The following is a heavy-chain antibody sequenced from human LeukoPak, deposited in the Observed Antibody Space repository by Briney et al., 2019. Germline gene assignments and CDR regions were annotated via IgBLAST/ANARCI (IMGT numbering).Heavy chain of an antibody. Sequence: SETLSLTCTVSGYSISSGYYWGWIRQPPGKGLEWIGTINDSGNIYYNPSLKSRVTISVDTSKNQFSLKLSSVTAADTAVYYCASNYGGKRCFDYWGQGTLVTVSS. J-gene: IGHJ4*02. CDR2: INDSGNI. CDR3: ASNYGGKRCFDY. D-gene: IGHD4-11*01. CDR1: GYSISSGYY. V-gene: IGHV4-38-2*02.